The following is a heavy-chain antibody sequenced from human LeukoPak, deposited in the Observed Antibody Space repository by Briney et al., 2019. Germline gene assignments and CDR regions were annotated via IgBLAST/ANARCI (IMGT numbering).Heavy chain of an antibody. D-gene: IGHD6-6*01. CDR1: GFTFSSYW. CDR3: ARASGRSTSSGYFDY. V-gene: IGHV3-7*05. CDR2: IKEDGSGK. J-gene: IGHJ4*02. Sequence: GGSLRLSCAASGFTFSSYWMSWVRQAPGKGLEWVASIKEDGSGKYVDSVKGRFTVSRDNARNSVSLEMNSLRAEDTAVYYCARASGRSTSSGYFDYWGQGSLVTVPS.